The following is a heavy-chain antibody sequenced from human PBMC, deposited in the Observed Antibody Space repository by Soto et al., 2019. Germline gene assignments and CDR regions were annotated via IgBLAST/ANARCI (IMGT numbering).Heavy chain of an antibody. J-gene: IGHJ5*02. CDR3: ARVAATFNWFDP. CDR2: ISAYNGNT. D-gene: IGHD2-15*01. V-gene: IGHV1-18*01. Sequence: ASVKVSCKASGYTFTSYGISWVRQAPGQGLEWMGWISAYNGNTNYAQKLQGRVTMTTDTSTSTAYMELRRLRSADTAVYYCARVAATFNWFDPWGQGTLVTVSS. CDR1: GYTFTSYG.